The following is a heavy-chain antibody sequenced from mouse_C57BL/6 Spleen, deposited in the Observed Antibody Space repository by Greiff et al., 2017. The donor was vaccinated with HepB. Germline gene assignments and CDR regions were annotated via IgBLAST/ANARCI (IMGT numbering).Heavy chain of an antibody. V-gene: IGHV1-82*01. CDR1: GYAFSSSW. CDR3: ASTGGVDY. CDR2: IYPGDGDT. D-gene: IGHD4-1*02. Sequence: VQLQESGPELVKPGASVKISCKASGYAFSSSWMNWVKQRPGKGLEWIGRIYPGDGDTNYNGKFKGKATLTADKSSSTAYMQLSSLTSEDSAVYFCASTGGVDYWGQGTTLTVSS. J-gene: IGHJ2*01.